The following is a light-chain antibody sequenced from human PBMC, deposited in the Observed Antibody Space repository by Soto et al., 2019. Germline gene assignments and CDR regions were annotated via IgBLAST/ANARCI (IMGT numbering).Light chain of an antibody. Sequence: QSVLTQPPSASGTPGQRVTISFSGSSSNIGKNNVYWYQQLPGTTPQLLIYRNNQRPSGVPDRFSASKSGTSASLAISGLRSEDEADYYCAAWDDSLSGLYVFGTGTKVTVL. CDR2: RNN. J-gene: IGLJ1*01. V-gene: IGLV1-47*01. CDR3: AAWDDSLSGLYV. CDR1: SSNIGKNN.